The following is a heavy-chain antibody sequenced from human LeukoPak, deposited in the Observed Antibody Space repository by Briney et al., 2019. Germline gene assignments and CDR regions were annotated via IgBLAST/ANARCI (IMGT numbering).Heavy chain of an antibody. J-gene: IGHJ4*02. Sequence: SETLSLTCTVSGGSISGYFWSWIRQPPGKGLEWIGEINHSGSTNYNPSLKSRVTISVDTSKNQFSLKLSSVTAADTAVYYCARGRLRRIFDYWGQGTLVTVSS. CDR1: GGSISGYF. V-gene: IGHV4-34*01. CDR2: INHSGST. CDR3: ARGRLRRIFDY. D-gene: IGHD4-17*01.